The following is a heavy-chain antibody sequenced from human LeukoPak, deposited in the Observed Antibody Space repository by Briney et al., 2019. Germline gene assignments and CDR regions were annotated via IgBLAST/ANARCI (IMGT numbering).Heavy chain of an antibody. CDR2: IYPGDSDT. D-gene: IGHD2-15*01. CDR1: GYRFTSYW. J-gene: IGHJ6*02. Sequence: GESLKISCKGSGYRFTSYWIGWVRQMPGKGLEWMGIIYPGDSDTRYSPSFQGQVTISADKSISTAYLQWSSLKASDTAIYYCARQRSAATEREEVYYYFYGMDVWGQGTTVTVSS. CDR3: ARQRSAATEREEVYYYFYGMDV. V-gene: IGHV5-51*01.